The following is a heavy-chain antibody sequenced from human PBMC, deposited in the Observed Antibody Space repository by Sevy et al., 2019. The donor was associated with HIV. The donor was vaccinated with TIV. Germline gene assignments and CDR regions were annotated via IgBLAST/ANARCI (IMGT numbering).Heavy chain of an antibody. V-gene: IGHV3-11*01. Sequence: GGSLRLSCAASGFTCSDYYMSWIRQAPGKGLEWVSYISSSGSTIYYADSVKGRFTICRDNAKNSLYLQMNSLRAEDTAVYYCARDGLDIWSGRYYYYGMDVWGQGTTVTASS. CDR2: ISSSGSTI. J-gene: IGHJ6*02. CDR1: GFTCSDYY. CDR3: ARDGLDIWSGRYYYYGMDV. D-gene: IGHD3-3*01.